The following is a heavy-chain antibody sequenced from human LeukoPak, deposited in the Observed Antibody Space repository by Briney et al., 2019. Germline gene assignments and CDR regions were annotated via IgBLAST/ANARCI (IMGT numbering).Heavy chain of an antibody. Sequence: GGSLRLSCTASGFTFNKFWVSWVRQAPGKGLEWVANIKQDGSQKYYVDSVKGRFTISRDNPKNTLYLQMNSLRAEDTAVYYCARVGSGSYFLDGFDIWGQGTMVTVSS. CDR1: GFTFNKFW. V-gene: IGHV3-7*01. D-gene: IGHD1-26*01. J-gene: IGHJ3*02. CDR2: IKQDGSQK. CDR3: ARVGSGSYFLDGFDI.